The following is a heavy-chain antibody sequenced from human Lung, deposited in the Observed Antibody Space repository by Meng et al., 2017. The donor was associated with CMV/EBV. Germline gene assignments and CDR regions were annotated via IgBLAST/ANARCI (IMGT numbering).Heavy chain of an antibody. CDR3: ARGPFWYCSSTSCSSRRFDP. CDR1: SFSGYY. CDR2: INHSGST. Sequence: SFSGYYWSWIRQPPGKGLEWIGEINHSGSTNYNPSLKSRVTISVDTSKNQFSLKPSSVTAADTAVYYCARGPFWYCSSTSCSSRRFDPWGQGTLVTVSS. J-gene: IGHJ5*02. V-gene: IGHV4-34*01. D-gene: IGHD2-2*01.